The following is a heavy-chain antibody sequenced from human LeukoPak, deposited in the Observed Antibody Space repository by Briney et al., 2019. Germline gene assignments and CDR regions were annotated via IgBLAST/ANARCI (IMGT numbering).Heavy chain of an antibody. CDR1: GGSFSVYY. CDR2: INHSGST. V-gene: IGHV4-34*01. D-gene: IGHD1-26*01. Sequence: SETLSLTCAVYGGSFSVYYWSWIRQPPGKGLEWIGEINHSGSTNYNPSLKSRVTISVDTSNNHFSLKLSSVTAADTAVYYCARGSSGSYKHYYYYYMDVWGKGTTVTVSS. CDR3: ARGSSGSYKHYYYYYMDV. J-gene: IGHJ6*03.